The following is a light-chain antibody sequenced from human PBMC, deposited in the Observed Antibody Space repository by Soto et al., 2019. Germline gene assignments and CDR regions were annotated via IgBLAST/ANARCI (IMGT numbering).Light chain of an antibody. CDR3: AAWDDSLSGRV. CDR2: RSN. CDR1: SSNIGSNY. Sequence: QSVLTQPPSASGTPGQRVTISCSGSSSNIGSNYVYWYQQLPGTAPKLLIYRSNQRPSGVPDRFSGSKSGTSASLAISGLRSEDEADYYCAAWDDSLSGRVFGGGTELTVL. J-gene: IGLJ2*01. V-gene: IGLV1-47*01.